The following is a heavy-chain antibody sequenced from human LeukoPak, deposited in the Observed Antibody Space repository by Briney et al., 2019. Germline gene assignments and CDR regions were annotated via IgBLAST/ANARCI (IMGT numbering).Heavy chain of an antibody. CDR2: IYSGGST. V-gene: IGHV3-66*01. D-gene: IGHD3-22*01. CDR1: EFSVGSNY. CDR3: AGRTHYYDSSGSPTPLY. J-gene: IGHJ4*02. Sequence: PGGSLRLSCAASEFSVGSNYMTWVRQAPGKGLEGVSLIYSGGSTYYADSVKGRFTISIDNSKNTLYLQMNSLRAEDTAVYYCAGRTHYYDSSGSPTPLYWGQGTLVTVSS.